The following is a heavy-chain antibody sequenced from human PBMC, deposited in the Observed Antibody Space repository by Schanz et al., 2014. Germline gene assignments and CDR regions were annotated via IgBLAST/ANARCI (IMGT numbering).Heavy chain of an antibody. V-gene: IGHV1-46*01. D-gene: IGHD5-18*01. CDR1: GYTFTTYY. Sequence: QVQLVQSGAEVKKPGASVKVSCKASGYTFTTYYIHWVRQAPGQGLEWMGIINPSGGTTKYAQRYQGRVTMTWDTSTSTGSRELSSLRSEDTAVYCCATGRGYNYGYLYYFDSWGQGTLVTVSS. CDR3: ATGRGYNYGYLYYFDS. CDR2: INPSGGTT. J-gene: IGHJ4*02.